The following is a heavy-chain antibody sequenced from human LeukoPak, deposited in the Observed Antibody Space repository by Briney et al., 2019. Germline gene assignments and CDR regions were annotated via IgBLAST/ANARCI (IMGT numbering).Heavy chain of an antibody. V-gene: IGHV3-23*01. D-gene: IGHD3-22*01. CDR2: ISGSGGST. CDR1: GFTFSSYA. CDR3: AKDSRRPYYYDSSGYGGFDY. J-gene: IGHJ4*02. Sequence: PGGSLRLSCAASGFTFSSYAMSWVRQAPGKGLEWVSAISGSGGSTYYADSVKGRFTISRDNSKNTLYLQMNSLRAEDTAVYYCAKDSRRPYYYDSSGYGGFDYWGQGTLVTVSS.